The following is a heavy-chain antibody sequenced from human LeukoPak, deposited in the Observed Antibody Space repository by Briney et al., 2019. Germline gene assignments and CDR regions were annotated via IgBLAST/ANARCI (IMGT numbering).Heavy chain of an antibody. CDR1: GFTFSSYG. J-gene: IGHJ4*02. Sequence: PGGTLRLSCAASGFTFSSYGMSWVRQAPGKGRNWSSAFGGIGGSTYYADSVKGRFTISRDNSKNTLYLQMNSLRAEDTAVYYCAKDQVERLRYFDWLLSPDYWGQGTLVTVSS. V-gene: IGHV3-23*01. CDR2: FGGIGGST. CDR3: AKDQVERLRYFDWLLSPDY. D-gene: IGHD3-9*01.